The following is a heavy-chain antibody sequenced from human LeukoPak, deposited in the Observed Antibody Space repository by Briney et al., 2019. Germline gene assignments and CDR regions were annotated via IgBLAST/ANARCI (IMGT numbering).Heavy chain of an antibody. V-gene: IGHV3-74*01. J-gene: IGHJ4*02. Sequence: TGGSLRLSCAASGFTFSSYWVHWVRQAPGKGLVWVSRINSDGSSTSYADSVKGRFTISRDNAKNTVYLQMNSLRAEDTAVYYCAREVAAAGSDYWGQGTLVTVSS. CDR3: AREVAAAGSDY. CDR2: INSDGSST. CDR1: GFTFSSYW. D-gene: IGHD6-13*01.